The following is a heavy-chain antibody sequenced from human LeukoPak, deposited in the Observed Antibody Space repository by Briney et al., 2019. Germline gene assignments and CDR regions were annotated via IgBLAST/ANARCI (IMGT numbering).Heavy chain of an antibody. Sequence: GASVKVSCXASGGTFSSYAISWVRQAHGQGLEWMGRIIPIFGTANYAQKLQGRGTITTDESTSTAYMELSSLRSEDTAVYYCARDAEFNCGGDCFDYWGQGTLVTVSS. J-gene: IGHJ4*02. V-gene: IGHV1-69*05. D-gene: IGHD2-21*01. CDR1: GGTFSSYA. CDR3: ARDAEFNCGGDCFDY. CDR2: IIPIFGTA.